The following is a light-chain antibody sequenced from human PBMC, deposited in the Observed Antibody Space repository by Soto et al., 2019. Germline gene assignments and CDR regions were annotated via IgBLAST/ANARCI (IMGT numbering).Light chain of an antibody. Sequence: DIQMTQSPPTLSASVGDKVTITCRASQSLLNWLAWYQQMPGKAPKLLIYKASSLESGVPSRFSGSGSGAEFTLTINGLQPDDFATYYCQQYDTHSWTFGQGTKV. CDR2: KAS. J-gene: IGKJ1*01. V-gene: IGKV1-5*03. CDR1: QSLLNW. CDR3: QQYDTHSWT.